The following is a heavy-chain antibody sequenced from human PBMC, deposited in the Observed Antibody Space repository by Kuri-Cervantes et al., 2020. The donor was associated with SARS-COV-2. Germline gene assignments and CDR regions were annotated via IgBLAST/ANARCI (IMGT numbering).Heavy chain of an antibody. Sequence: GGSLRLSCAASGFTFDDYAMHWVRQAPGKGLEWVAVISYDGSNKYYADSVKGRFTISRDNSKNTLYLQMNSLRAEDTAVYYCAKDAYYDFWSGYYPDWYFDLWGRGTLVTVSS. J-gene: IGHJ2*01. V-gene: IGHV3-30*18. CDR1: GFTFDDYA. CDR3: AKDAYYDFWSGYYPDWYFDL. CDR2: ISYDGSNK. D-gene: IGHD3-3*01.